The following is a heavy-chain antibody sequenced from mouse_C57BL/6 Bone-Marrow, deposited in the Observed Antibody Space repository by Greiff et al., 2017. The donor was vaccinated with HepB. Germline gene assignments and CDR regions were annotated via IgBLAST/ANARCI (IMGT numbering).Heavy chain of an antibody. CDR1: GYSITSGYY. J-gene: IGHJ3*01. CDR3: AREKGEEFAY. CDR2: ISYDGSN. Sequence: VQLKESGPGLVKPSQSLSLTCSVTGYSITSGYYWNWIRQFPGNKLEWMGYISYDGSNNYNPSLKNRISITRDTSKNQFFLKLNSVTTEDTATYCGAREKGEEFAYWGQGTLVTVSA. V-gene: IGHV3-6*01.